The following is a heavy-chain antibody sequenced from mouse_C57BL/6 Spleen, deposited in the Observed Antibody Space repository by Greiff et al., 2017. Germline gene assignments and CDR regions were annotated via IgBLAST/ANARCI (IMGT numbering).Heavy chain of an antibody. D-gene: IGHD1-1*01. CDR2: INPSNGGT. V-gene: IGHV1-53*01. CDR1: GYTFTSYW. CDR3: ARDYGSSYYAMDY. Sequence: QVHVKQPGTELVKPGASVKLSCKASGYTFTSYWMHWVKQRPGQGLEWIGNINPSNGGTNYNEKFKSKATLTVDKSSSTAYMQLSSLTSEDSAVYYCARDYGSSYYAMDYWGQGTSVTVSS. J-gene: IGHJ4*01.